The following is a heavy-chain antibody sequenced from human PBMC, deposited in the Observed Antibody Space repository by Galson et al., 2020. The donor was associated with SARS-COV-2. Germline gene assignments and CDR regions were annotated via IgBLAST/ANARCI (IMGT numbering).Heavy chain of an antibody. CDR3: ARDHRPYYDSWSGYQTHYYNYYLDV. Sequence: SETLSLTCTVSGDSISSYYWSWIRQPPGRGLEWIGYIYYSASANYNPSLRSRVTMSVDTSKNQLSLKLKSVTAADTAVYYCARDHRPYYDSWSGYQTHYYNYYLDVWGKGTTVTVSS. J-gene: IGHJ6*03. D-gene: IGHD3-3*01. CDR1: GDSISSYY. CDR2: IYYSASA. V-gene: IGHV4-59*01.